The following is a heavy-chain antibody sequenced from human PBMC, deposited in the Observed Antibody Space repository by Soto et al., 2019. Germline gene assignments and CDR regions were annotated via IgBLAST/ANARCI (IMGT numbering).Heavy chain of an antibody. CDR3: ARARTVTTLAWFDP. D-gene: IGHD4-4*01. CDR2: IYHSGST. V-gene: IGHV4-30-2*01. CDR1: GGSISSGGYS. Sequence: PSETLSLTCAVSGGSISSGGYSWSWIRQPPGKGLEWIGYIYHSGSTYYNPSLKSRVTISVDRSKNQFSLKLSSVTAADTAVYYCARARTVTTLAWFDPWGQGTLVTVSS. J-gene: IGHJ5*02.